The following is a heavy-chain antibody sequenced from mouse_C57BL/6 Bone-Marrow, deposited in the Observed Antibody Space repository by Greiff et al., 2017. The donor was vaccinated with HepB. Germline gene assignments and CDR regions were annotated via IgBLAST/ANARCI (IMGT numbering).Heavy chain of an antibody. CDR1: GYTFTNYW. CDR3: ARSGYSNYEGAMDY. Sequence: VQLQQSGAELVRPGTSVKMSCKASGYTFTNYWIGWAKQRPGHGLEWIGDIYPGGGYTNYNEKFKGKATLTADKSSSTAYMQFSSLTSEDSAIYYCARSGYSNYEGAMDYWGQGTSVTVSS. V-gene: IGHV1-63*01. CDR2: IYPGGGYT. J-gene: IGHJ4*01. D-gene: IGHD2-5*01.